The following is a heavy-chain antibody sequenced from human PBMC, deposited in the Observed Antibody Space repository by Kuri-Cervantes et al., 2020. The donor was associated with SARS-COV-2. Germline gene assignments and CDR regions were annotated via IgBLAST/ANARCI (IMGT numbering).Heavy chain of an antibody. V-gene: IGHV4-39*01. CDR1: GGSISSSSYY. CDR3: PIWNTGLNQIDY. Sequence: GSLRLSCTVSGGSISSSSYYWGWIRQPPGKGLEWIGSFYYSGSTYYNPSLKSRVTISVDTSKNQFSLKLSSVTAADTAVYYCPIWNTGLNQIDYWGQGTLVTVSS. CDR2: FYYSGST. J-gene: IGHJ4*02. D-gene: IGHD1/OR15-1a*01.